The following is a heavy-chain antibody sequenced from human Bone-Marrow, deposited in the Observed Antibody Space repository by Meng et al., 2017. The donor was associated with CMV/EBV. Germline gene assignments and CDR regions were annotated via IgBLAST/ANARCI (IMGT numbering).Heavy chain of an antibody. CDR1: GGTFGNNA. CDR3: ARSAVPAAIRRFDY. CDR2: IIPILVIP. Sequence: SVKVSCKASGGTFGNNAISWVRQAPGQGPEWMGGIIPILVIPSYAQNFQGRITITADDSMTTAYMELNSLRSEDTAVYYCARSAVPAAIRRFDYWGQGTLVTVSS. D-gene: IGHD2-2*01. V-gene: IGHV1-69*10. J-gene: IGHJ4*02.